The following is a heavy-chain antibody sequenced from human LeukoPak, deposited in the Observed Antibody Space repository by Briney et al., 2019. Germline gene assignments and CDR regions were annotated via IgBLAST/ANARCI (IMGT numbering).Heavy chain of an antibody. V-gene: IGHV3-53*01. J-gene: IGHJ4*02. Sequence: GGSLRLSCAASGFIVSHNYMTWVRQAPGKGLEWISVIYIDGTTYYADSVKGRFTISRDSYKNTLYLEMNSLRAEDTAVYYCARGDDNLTGYPLYWGQGTLVTVSS. CDR3: ARGDDNLTGYPLY. CDR1: GFIVSHNY. CDR2: IYIDGTT. D-gene: IGHD3-9*01.